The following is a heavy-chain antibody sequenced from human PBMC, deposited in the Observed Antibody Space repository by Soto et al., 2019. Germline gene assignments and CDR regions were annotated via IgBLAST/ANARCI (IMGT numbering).Heavy chain of an antibody. CDR3: ARDAIKYYDILTGYYRGGIYFDY. Sequence: ASVKVSCKASGYTFTSYGISWVRQAPGQGLEWMGWISAYNGNTNYAQKLQGRVTMATDTSTSTAYMELRSLRSDDTAVYYCARDAIKYYDILTGYYRGGIYFDYWGQGTLVTVSS. V-gene: IGHV1-18*01. J-gene: IGHJ4*02. D-gene: IGHD3-9*01. CDR1: GYTFTSYG. CDR2: ISAYNGNT.